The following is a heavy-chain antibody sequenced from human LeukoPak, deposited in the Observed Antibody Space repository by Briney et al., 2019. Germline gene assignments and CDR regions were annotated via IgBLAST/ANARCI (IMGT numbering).Heavy chain of an antibody. D-gene: IGHD3-10*01. Sequence: GGSLRLSCAASGFTFSSYSMNWVRQAPGKGLEWVSSISSSSSYIYYADSVKGRFTISRDNAKNSLYLQMNSLRAEDTAVYYCARDLAGGSGSYTDCWGQGTLVTVSS. CDR3: ARDLAGGSGSYTDC. CDR2: ISSSSSYI. CDR1: GFTFSSYS. J-gene: IGHJ4*02. V-gene: IGHV3-21*01.